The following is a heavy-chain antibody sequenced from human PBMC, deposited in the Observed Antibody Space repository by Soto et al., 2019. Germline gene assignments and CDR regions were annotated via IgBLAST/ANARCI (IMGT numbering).Heavy chain of an antibody. CDR1: GDSISRIDYY. J-gene: IGHJ3*02. Sequence: TLSLTCSVSGDSISRIDYYWTWIRQHPEKGLEWIGNIYFRGNTYYSPSLESRLAISVDTSKNQFSLKLTSVTAADTAVYYCAREGGSYDSGGYLIRGAFDIWGQGTMVTVSS. V-gene: IGHV4-31*03. D-gene: IGHD3-22*01. CDR3: AREGGSYDSGGYLIRGAFDI. CDR2: IYFRGNT.